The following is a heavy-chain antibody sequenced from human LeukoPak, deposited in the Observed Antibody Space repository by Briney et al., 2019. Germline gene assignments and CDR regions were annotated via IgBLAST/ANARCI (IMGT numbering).Heavy chain of an antibody. CDR1: GYTFTGYY. CDR3: ARDPAMVTGYEYYFDY. V-gene: IGHV1-2*02. Sequence: ASVKVSCKASGYTFTGYYMHWVRQAPGQGLEWMGWINPNSGGTNYAQKFQGRVTMTRDTSISTAYMELSRLGSDDTAVYYCARDPAMVTGYEYYFDYWGQGTLVTVSS. D-gene: IGHD5-18*01. J-gene: IGHJ4*02. CDR2: INPNSGGT.